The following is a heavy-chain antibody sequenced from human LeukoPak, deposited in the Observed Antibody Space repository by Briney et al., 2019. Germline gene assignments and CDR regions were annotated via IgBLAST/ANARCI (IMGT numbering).Heavy chain of an antibody. CDR3: GSGPVGTTVP. J-gene: IGHJ5*02. CDR2: ISGSGSHA. D-gene: IGHD1-1*01. CDR1: GYGLGVDP. V-gene: IGHV3-23*01. Sequence: SGYGLGVDPRGCPRQNPEKGLEWVSAISGSGSHANYAESVKGRFTISRDNSKNTLYLQMHSLIAADTAVYYCGSGPVGTTVPWGQGTLVTVSS.